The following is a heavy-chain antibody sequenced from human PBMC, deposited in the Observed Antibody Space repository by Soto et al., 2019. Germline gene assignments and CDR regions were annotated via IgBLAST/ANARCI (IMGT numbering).Heavy chain of an antibody. Sequence: PSETLSLTCTVSGGSISSGGYYRSWIRQHPGKGLEWIGYIYYGGSTYYHPSLKSRVTISVDTSKNQFSLKLSSVTAADTAVSYCAIEYRYSSSRYWDYWGQGTLVTVSS. CDR2: IYYGGST. J-gene: IGHJ4*02. D-gene: IGHD6-13*01. CDR1: GGSISSGGYY. CDR3: AIEYRYSSSRYWDY. V-gene: IGHV4-31*03.